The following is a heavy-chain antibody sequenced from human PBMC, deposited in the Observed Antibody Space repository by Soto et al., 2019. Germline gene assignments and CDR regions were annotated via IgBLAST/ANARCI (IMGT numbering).Heavy chain of an antibody. Sequence: QVQLVESGGGVVQPGRSLRLSCAASGFTFSSYGMHWVRQAPGKGLEWVAVIWYDGSTKYYADSAKRRFTISRDNSKNTLYLQMNSLRAEDTAVYYCARGDSTVVARGAFDIWGQGTMVTVSS. J-gene: IGHJ3*02. CDR2: IWYDGSTK. D-gene: IGHD2-15*01. CDR1: GFTFSSYG. CDR3: ARGDSTVVARGAFDI. V-gene: IGHV3-33*01.